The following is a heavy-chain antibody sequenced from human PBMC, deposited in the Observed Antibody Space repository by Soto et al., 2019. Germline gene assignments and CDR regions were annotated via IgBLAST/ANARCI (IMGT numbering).Heavy chain of an antibody. CDR3: FASGGNLFPYSSYMDV. CDR2: IKQDGSEK. D-gene: IGHD2-15*01. V-gene: IGHV3-7*01. J-gene: IGHJ6*03. Sequence: PGGSLRLSCAASGFTFSSYWMSWVRQAPGKGLEWVANIKQDGSEKYYVDSVKGRFTISRDNAKNSLYLQMNSLRAEDTAVYYCFASGGNLFPYSSYMDVWGKGTTVTVSS. CDR1: GFTFSSYW.